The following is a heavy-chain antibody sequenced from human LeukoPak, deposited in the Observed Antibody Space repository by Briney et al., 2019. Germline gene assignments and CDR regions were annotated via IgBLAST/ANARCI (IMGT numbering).Heavy chain of an antibody. Sequence: GRSLRLSCAASGFTFSNYGMHWVRQAPGKGLEWVAVMSYDGSNRYYGDSVKGRFTISRDNSKNTLNLQMNSLRAEDTAVYYCAKVVGDGTYYYYGVDVWGQGTTVTVSS. CDR1: GFTFSNYG. CDR3: AKVVGDGTYYYYGVDV. D-gene: IGHD3-16*01. J-gene: IGHJ6*02. CDR2: MSYDGSNR. V-gene: IGHV3-30*18.